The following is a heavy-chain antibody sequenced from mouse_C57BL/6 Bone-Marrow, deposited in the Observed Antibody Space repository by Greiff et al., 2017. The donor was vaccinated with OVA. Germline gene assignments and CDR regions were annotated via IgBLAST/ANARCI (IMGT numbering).Heavy chain of an antibody. Sequence: ESGPGLVKPSQSLSLTCSVTGYSITSGYYWNWIRQFPGNKLEWMGYISYDGSNNYNPSLKNRISITRDTSKNQFFLKLNSVTTEDTATYYCANSSGYEFAYWGQGTLVTVSA. J-gene: IGHJ3*01. CDR3: ANSSGYEFAY. CDR1: GYSITSGYY. D-gene: IGHD3-2*02. V-gene: IGHV3-6*01. CDR2: ISYDGSN.